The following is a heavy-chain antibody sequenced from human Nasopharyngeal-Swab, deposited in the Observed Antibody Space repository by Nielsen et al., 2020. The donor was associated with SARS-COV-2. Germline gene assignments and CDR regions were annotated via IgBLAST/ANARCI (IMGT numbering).Heavy chain of an antibody. V-gene: IGHV4-39*01. CDR2: IYYSGST. Sequence: PGKGLEWIGSIYYSGSTCYNPSLKSRVTISVDTSKNQFSLKLSSVTAADTAVYYYARRVARAPRHEGDYYYGMDVWGQGTTVTVSS. D-gene: IGHD3-16*01. J-gene: IGHJ6*02. CDR3: ARRVARAPRHEGDYYYGMDV.